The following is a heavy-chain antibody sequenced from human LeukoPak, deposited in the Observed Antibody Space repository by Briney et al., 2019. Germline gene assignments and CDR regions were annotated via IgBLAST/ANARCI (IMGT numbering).Heavy chain of an antibody. CDR1: GYSFTSYW. D-gene: IGHD3-10*01. Sequence: PGESLKISCKGSGYSFTSYWIGWVRQMPGKGLEWMGIIYPGDSDTRYSPSFQGQVTISADKSISTAYLQWSSLKASDTAMYYCARTTLRSGRLTYFDYWGQGTLVTVSP. CDR3: ARTTLRSGRLTYFDY. V-gene: IGHV5-51*01. CDR2: IYPGDSDT. J-gene: IGHJ4*02.